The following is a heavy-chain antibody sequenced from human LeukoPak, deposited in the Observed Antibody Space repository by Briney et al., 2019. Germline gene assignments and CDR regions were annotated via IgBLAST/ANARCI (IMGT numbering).Heavy chain of an antibody. V-gene: IGHV3-48*04. Sequence: GGSLRLSCAASGFTFSSYSMNWVRQAPGKGLEWVSYISSSGRTIYYADSVKGRFTISRDSARNSLDLQMNSLRVENTAVYYCARRAIAEGFDYWGQGTLVTVSS. CDR1: GFTFSSYS. D-gene: IGHD6-13*01. CDR2: ISSSGRTI. J-gene: IGHJ4*02. CDR3: ARRAIAEGFDY.